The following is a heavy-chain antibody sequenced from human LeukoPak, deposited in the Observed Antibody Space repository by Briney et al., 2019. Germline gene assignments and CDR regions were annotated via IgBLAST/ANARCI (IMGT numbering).Heavy chain of an antibody. Sequence: SETLSLTCAVYGGSFSGYYWSWIRQPPGKGLEWIGEINHSGSTNYNPSLKSRVTISVDTSKNQFSLKLSSVTAADTAVYYCARDLVHKPLSGYYYYGMDVWGQGTTVTVSS. CDR3: ARDLVHKPLSGYYYYGMDV. CDR1: GGSFSGYY. D-gene: IGHD6-6*01. V-gene: IGHV4-34*01. J-gene: IGHJ6*02. CDR2: INHSGST.